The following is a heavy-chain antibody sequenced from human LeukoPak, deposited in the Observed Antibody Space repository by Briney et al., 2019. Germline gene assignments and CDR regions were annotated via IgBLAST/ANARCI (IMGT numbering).Heavy chain of an antibody. D-gene: IGHD3-10*01. CDR3: AKDRLVRGPDWYFDL. Sequence: KPGGSLRLSCAASGFTFSSYSMNWVRQAPGKGLEWVSSISSSSSYIYYADSVKGRFTISRDNAKNSLYLQMNSLREEDTALYYCAKDRLVRGPDWYFDLWGRGTLVTVSS. CDR1: GFTFSSYS. CDR2: ISSSSSYI. V-gene: IGHV3-21*04. J-gene: IGHJ2*01.